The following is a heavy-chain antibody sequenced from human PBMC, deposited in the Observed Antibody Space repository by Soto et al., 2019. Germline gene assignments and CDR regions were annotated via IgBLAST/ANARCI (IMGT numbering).Heavy chain of an antibody. Sequence: ASVKVSCKASGGTFSSYAISWVRQAPGQGLEWMGGIIPIFGTANYAQKFQGRVTITADESTSTAYMELSSLRSEDTAVYYCARDSSVAGTRKKYNWFDPWGQGTLVTVSS. J-gene: IGHJ5*02. CDR2: IIPIFGTA. CDR1: GGTFSSYA. D-gene: IGHD6-19*01. CDR3: ARDSSVAGTRKKYNWFDP. V-gene: IGHV1-69*13.